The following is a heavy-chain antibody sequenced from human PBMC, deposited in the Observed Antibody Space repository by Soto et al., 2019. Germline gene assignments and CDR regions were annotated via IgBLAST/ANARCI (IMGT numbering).Heavy chain of an antibody. CDR2: INHSGST. Sequence: PSETLSLTCAVYGGSFSGYYWSWIRQPPGKGLEWIGEINHSGSTNYNPSLKSRVTISVDTSKNQFSLKLSSATAADTAVYYCARLIRFLEWLIPMGSGMDVWGQGTTVTVSS. J-gene: IGHJ6*02. CDR3: ARLIRFLEWLIPMGSGMDV. V-gene: IGHV4-34*01. D-gene: IGHD3-3*01. CDR1: GGSFSGYY.